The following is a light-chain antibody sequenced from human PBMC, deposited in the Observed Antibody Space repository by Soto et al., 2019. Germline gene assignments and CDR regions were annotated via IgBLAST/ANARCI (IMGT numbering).Light chain of an antibody. Sequence: DIQMTPSPSSLSASVGDRVTITCRASQGIRNDLGWYQQKPGKAPKRLILAASSLQSGVSSRFSGSGSGTEFILTLSSLQPADFATYYCHHPTRTFGQGTKLEIK. J-gene: IGKJ2*01. CDR1: QGIRND. CDR3: HHPTRT. CDR2: AAS. V-gene: IGKV1-17*01.